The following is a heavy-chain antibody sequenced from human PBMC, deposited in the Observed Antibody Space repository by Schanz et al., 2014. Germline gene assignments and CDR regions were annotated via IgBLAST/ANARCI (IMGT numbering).Heavy chain of an antibody. CDR3: ARSPGDFPGWFDS. V-gene: IGHV4-34*01. CDR1: GGSLSGYF. J-gene: IGHJ5*01. Sequence: QVQLQQWGAGLLKPSETLSLTCAVYGGSLSGYFWSWIRQPPGKGLEWIGDIGHSGNTKDNPSLKSRVTISVDRSKNQFSLILNSVTAADTAVYYCARSPGDFPGWFDSWGQGTLVTVSS. D-gene: IGHD4-17*01. CDR2: IGHSGNT.